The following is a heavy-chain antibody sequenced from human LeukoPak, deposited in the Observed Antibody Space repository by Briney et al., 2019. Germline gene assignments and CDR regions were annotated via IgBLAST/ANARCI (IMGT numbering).Heavy chain of an antibody. Sequence: ASVKVSCKASGYTFTSYYMHWVRQAPGQGLEWMGIINPSGGSTSYAQKFQGRVTMTRDTSTSTVYMELSSLRSEDTAVYYCARAYGSGCYTLLFFDYWGQGTLVTVSS. CDR2: INPSGGST. CDR3: ARAYGSGCYTLLFFDY. D-gene: IGHD3-10*01. J-gene: IGHJ4*02. CDR1: GYTFTSYY. V-gene: IGHV1-46*01.